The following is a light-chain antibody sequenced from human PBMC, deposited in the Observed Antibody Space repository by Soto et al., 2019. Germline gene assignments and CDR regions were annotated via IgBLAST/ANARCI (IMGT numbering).Light chain of an antibody. CDR1: QSISSW. J-gene: IGKJ1*01. CDR2: DAS. CDR3: KQYNSYST. V-gene: IGKV1-5*01. Sequence: DIQMTQSPSTLSASVGDRVTITCRASQSISSWLAWYQQKPGKAPKLLIYDASSLESGVPSRFSGSGSGTEFPLTISSLQPDDVATYYCKQYNSYSTFGQGTKVDIK.